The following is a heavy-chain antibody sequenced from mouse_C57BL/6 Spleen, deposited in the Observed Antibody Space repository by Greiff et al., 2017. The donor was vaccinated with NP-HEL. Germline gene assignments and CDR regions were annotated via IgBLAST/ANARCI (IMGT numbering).Heavy chain of an antibody. J-gene: IGHJ1*03. Sequence: VQLQQSGAELVKPGASVKLSCTASGFNIKDYYMHWVKQRTEQGLEWIGRIDPEDGETKYAPKFQGKATIPADTSSNTAYLQLSSLTSEDTAVYYCARRQYYGSSYWYFDVWGTGTTVTVSS. CDR1: GFNIKDYY. D-gene: IGHD1-1*01. CDR2: IDPEDGET. V-gene: IGHV14-2*01. CDR3: ARRQYYGSSYWYFDV.